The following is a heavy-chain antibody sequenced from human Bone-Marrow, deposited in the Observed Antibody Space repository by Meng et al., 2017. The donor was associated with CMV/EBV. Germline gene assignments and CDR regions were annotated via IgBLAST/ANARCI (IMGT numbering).Heavy chain of an antibody. D-gene: IGHD6-6*01. V-gene: IGHV4-39*01. CDR2: IYYSGST. CDR1: GGSISSSSYY. Sequence: ESLKISCTVSGGSISSSSYYWGWIRQPPGKGLEWIGSIYYSGSTYYNPSLKSRVTISVDTSKNQFSLKLNSVTAADTAIYYCARHVAARPDYWGQGILVTVSS. CDR3: ARHVAARPDY. J-gene: IGHJ4*02.